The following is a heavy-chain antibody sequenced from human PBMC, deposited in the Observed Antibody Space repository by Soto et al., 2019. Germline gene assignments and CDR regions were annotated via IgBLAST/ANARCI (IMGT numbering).Heavy chain of an antibody. J-gene: IGHJ4*02. CDR2: ISYDGNNK. D-gene: IGHD4-17*01. V-gene: IGHV3-30-3*01. Sequence: QVQLVESGGGVVQPGRSLRLSCAASGFTFSSYAMHWVRQAPGKGLEWVAVISYDGNNKYYADSEKGRFTISRDNSKNTLYLQMNSLRADDTAVYYCARAPTTVTTAYYFDYWGQGTLVTVSS. CDR3: ARAPTTVTTAYYFDY. CDR1: GFTFSSYA.